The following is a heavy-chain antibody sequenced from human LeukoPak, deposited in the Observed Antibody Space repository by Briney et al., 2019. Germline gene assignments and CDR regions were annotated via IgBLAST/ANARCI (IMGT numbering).Heavy chain of an antibody. J-gene: IGHJ4*02. CDR1: GYTFITYG. Sequence: ASVKVSCKASGYTFITYGISWVRQAPGQGLEWMGWISAYNGNTNYEQKFQGRVTMTTDTSTSTAYMELRSLRSDDTAVYYCARYSEGYYSSYWGQGTLVTVSS. D-gene: IGHD1-26*01. CDR3: ARYSEGYYSSY. V-gene: IGHV1-18*01. CDR2: ISAYNGNT.